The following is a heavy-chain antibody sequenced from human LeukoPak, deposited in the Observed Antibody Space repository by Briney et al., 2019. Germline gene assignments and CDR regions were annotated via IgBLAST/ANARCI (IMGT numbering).Heavy chain of an antibody. CDR3: AKDGEYCSSTSCYMTFGGY. Sequence: GGSLRLSCAASGFTFSSYAMHWVRQAPGKGLEWVAFIRYDGSNKYYADSVKGRFTISRDNSKNTLYLQMNSLRAEDTAVYYCAKDGEYCSSTSCYMTFGGYWGQGTLVTVSS. CDR2: IRYDGSNK. J-gene: IGHJ4*02. D-gene: IGHD2-2*02. CDR1: GFTFSSYA. V-gene: IGHV3-30*02.